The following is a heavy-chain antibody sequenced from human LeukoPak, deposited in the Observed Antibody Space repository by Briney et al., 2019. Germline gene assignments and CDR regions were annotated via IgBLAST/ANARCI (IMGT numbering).Heavy chain of an antibody. D-gene: IGHD2-15*01. J-gene: IGHJ6*03. CDR2: INHSGST. V-gene: IGHV4-34*01. CDR3: ARGRESYCSGGSCYLTYYYYYMDV. CDR1: GGSFSGYY. Sequence: SETLSLTCAVYGGSFSGYYWSWIRQPPGKGLEWIGEINHSGSTNYNPSLKSRVTISVDTSKNQFSLKLSSVTSADTAVYYCARGRESYCSGGSCYLTYYYYYMDVWGKGTTVTVSS.